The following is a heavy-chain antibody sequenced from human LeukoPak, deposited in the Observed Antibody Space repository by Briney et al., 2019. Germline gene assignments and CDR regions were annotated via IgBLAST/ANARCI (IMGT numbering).Heavy chain of an antibody. Sequence: SETLSLTCTVSGGSMNNYYWSWIRQSPGKGLQWVGYIYHTGSATYKPSLKSRVTLSLDTSKNQFSLRLNSVAAADTAVYYCARGRGDSKGTSFDFWGQGTLVTVSS. CDR3: ARGRGDSKGTSFDF. D-gene: IGHD3-22*01. CDR2: IYHTGSA. CDR1: GGSMNNYY. J-gene: IGHJ4*02. V-gene: IGHV4-59*01.